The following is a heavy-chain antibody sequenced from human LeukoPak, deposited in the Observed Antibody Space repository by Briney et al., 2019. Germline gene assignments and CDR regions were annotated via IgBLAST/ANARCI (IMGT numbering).Heavy chain of an antibody. V-gene: IGHV4-61*01. CDR3: AREKVGYYDSSGYYRHFDY. Sequence: SETLSLTCTVSGGSVSSGSYYWNWIRQPPGKGLEWIGYLYYSGSTNYNPSLKSRVTISIDTSKNQFSLKLSSVTAADTAVYYCAREKVGYYDSSGYYRHFDYWGQGTLVTVSS. D-gene: IGHD3-22*01. CDR1: GGSVSSGSYY. J-gene: IGHJ4*02. CDR2: LYYSGST.